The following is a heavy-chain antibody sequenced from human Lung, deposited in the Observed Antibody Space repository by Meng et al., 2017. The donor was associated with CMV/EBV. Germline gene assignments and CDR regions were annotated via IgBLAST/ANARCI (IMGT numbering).Heavy chain of an antibody. CDR2: ITPSSGGT. V-gene: IGHV1-2*06. J-gene: IGHJ4*02. CDR3: VRANLGSADY. Sequence: LVQSGAEVKKLMASVKVSCKASGYTFTGYYMHWLRQAPGQGLEWVGRITPSSGGTTYAQKFQGRVTMTRDTSISTAYMELSSLRSDDAAIYYCVRANLGSADYWGQGTLVTVSS. CDR1: GYTFTGYY. D-gene: IGHD7-27*01.